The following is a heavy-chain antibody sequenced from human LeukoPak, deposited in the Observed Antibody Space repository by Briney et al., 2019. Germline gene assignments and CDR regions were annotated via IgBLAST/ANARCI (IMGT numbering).Heavy chain of an antibody. V-gene: IGHV4-59*08. CDR1: GDSITGHY. CDR2: VHYSGST. Sequence: SETLSLTCTVSGDSITGHYWSWIRQPPGKGLEWIGYVHYSGSTNYNPSLKNRVTISVDTSKNQFSVNLSSVTAADTAVYYCAKPGGRGGYYFDYWGQGTLVTVSS. J-gene: IGHJ4*02. CDR3: AKPGGRGGYYFDY. D-gene: IGHD1-14*01.